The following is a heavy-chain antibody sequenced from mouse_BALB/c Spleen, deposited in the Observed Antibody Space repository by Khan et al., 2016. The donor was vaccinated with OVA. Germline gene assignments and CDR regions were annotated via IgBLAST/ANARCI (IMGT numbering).Heavy chain of an antibody. CDR1: GDCITSGY. Sequence: EVQLQESGPSLVKPSQTLSLTCSVTGDCITSGYWTWIRKFPGNKLEYMGYMIYSGDTYYNPSLKSRISITRHTSKNQYYLQLNSVTTEDTDAYYCARSTYRYAFAYWGQGTLVTVSA. V-gene: IGHV3-8*02. CDR3: ARSTYRYAFAY. D-gene: IGHD2-14*01. CDR2: MIYSGDT. J-gene: IGHJ3*01.